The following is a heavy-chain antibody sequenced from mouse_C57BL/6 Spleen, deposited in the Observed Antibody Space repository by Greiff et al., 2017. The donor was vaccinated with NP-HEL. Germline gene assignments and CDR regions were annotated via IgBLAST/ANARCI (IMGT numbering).Heavy chain of an antibody. Sequence: QVQLQQSGPELVKPGASVKLSCKASGYTFTSYDINWVKQRPGQGLEWIGWIYPRDGSTKYIEKFKGKATLTVATSSNTAYLQLSSLTSEDTAIYYCARSGKDLYGSSSLFDYWGQGTTLTVSS. J-gene: IGHJ2*01. CDR1: GYTFTSYD. D-gene: IGHD1-1*01. V-gene: IGHV1-85*01. CDR2: IYPRDGST. CDR3: ARSGKDLYGSSSLFDY.